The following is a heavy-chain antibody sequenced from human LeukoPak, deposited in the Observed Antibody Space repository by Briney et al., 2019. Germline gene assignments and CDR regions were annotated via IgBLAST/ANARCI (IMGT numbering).Heavy chain of an antibody. CDR1: GFTFSSYA. Sequence: GGSLRLSCAASGFTFSSYAMHWVRQAPGKGLEWVAVISYDGSNKYYADSVKGRFTISRGNSKNTLYPQMNSLRAEDTAVYYCARDQGLLRFGAFDIWGQGTMVTVSS. D-gene: IGHD3-10*01. CDR3: ARDQGLLRFGAFDI. CDR2: ISYDGSNK. V-gene: IGHV3-30*04. J-gene: IGHJ3*02.